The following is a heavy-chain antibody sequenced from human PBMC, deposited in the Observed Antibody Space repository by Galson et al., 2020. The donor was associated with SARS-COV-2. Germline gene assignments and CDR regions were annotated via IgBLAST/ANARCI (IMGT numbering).Heavy chain of an antibody. CDR1: GYTLTELS. D-gene: IGHD2-2*01. V-gene: IGHV1-24*01. J-gene: IGHJ5*02. CDR3: ATSTPQVVPAASSWFDP. Sequence: ASVKVSCKVSGYTLTELSMHWVRQAPGKGLEWMGGFDPEDGETIYAQKFQGRVTMTEDTSTDTASMELSSLRSEDTAVYYCATSTPQVVPAASSWFDPWGQGTLVTVSS. CDR2: FDPEDGET.